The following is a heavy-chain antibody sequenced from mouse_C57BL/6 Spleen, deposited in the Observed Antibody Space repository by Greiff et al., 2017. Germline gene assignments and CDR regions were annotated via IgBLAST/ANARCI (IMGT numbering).Heavy chain of an antibody. CDR2: IFPGSGST. J-gene: IGHJ4*01. V-gene: IGHV1-75*01. D-gene: IGHD2-3*01. CDR3: ARKGIYDGYYDAMDY. Sequence: QVQLKESGPELVKPGASVKISCKASGYTFTDYYINWVKQRPGQGLEWIGWIFPGSGSTYYNEKFKGKATLTVDKSSSTAYMLLSSLTSEDSTVYFCARKGIYDGYYDAMDYWGQGTSVTVSS. CDR1: GYTFTDYY.